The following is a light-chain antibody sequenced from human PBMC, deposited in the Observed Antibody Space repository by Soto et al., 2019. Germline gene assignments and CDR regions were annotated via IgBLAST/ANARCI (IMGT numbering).Light chain of an antibody. V-gene: IGKV3-11*01. Sequence: EIVLTQSPATLSLSPGERATLSCRASQSVSSYLAWYQQKPGQAPRLLIYDASNRATGIPARFSGSGSGTDFTLTTSSLGTEDFAVYYCQQRSNWPLTCGRGTKVEIK. CDR3: QQRSNWPLT. J-gene: IGKJ4*01. CDR2: DAS. CDR1: QSVSSY.